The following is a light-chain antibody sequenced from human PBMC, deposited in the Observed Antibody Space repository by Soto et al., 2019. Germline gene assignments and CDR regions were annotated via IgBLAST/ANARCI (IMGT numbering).Light chain of an antibody. V-gene: IGLV2-14*01. J-gene: IGLJ1*01. Sequence: QSVLPQPASVSWSPGQSITISCTGSSSDIGAYNYVSWYQQRPGKAPKLIIYEASKRPSGISSRFSGSKSGNTASLTISGLQAEDEADYYCSSWARSLYVFGSGTKVTVL. CDR2: EAS. CDR3: SSWARSLYV. CDR1: SSDIGAYNY.